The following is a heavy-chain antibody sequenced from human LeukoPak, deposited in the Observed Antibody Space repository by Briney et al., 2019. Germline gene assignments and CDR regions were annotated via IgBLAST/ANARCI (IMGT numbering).Heavy chain of an antibody. D-gene: IGHD6-13*01. V-gene: IGHV3-66*01. J-gene: IGHJ4*02. Sequence: GGSLRLSCAASGFTFSSYAMSWVRQAPGKGLEWVSVIYSGGSTYYADSVKGRFTISRDNSKNTLYLQMNSLRAEDTAVYYCARVHSSSWYYFDYWGQGTLVTVSS. CDR3: ARVHSSSWYYFDY. CDR2: IYSGGST. CDR1: GFTFSSYA.